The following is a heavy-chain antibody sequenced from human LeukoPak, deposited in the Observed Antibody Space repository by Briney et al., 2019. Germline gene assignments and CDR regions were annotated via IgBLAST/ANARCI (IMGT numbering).Heavy chain of an antibody. D-gene: IGHD1-26*01. CDR2: ISSSGGST. Sequence: PGGSLRLSCAASGFTFSNYAISWVRQAPGKGLEWVSAISSSGGSTYYADSVKGRFTISRDNSKNTLFVQMNSLRAEDTAVYYCAKDRFYSGSPRAFDIWGPGTMVTVSS. J-gene: IGHJ3*02. V-gene: IGHV3-23*01. CDR3: AKDRFYSGSPRAFDI. CDR1: GFTFSNYA.